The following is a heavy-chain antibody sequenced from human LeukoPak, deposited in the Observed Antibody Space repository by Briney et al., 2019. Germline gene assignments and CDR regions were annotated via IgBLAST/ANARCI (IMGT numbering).Heavy chain of an antibody. CDR2: IIPIFATT. J-gene: IGHJ6*03. D-gene: IGHD1-14*01. CDR3: ARGPPLTYDHTPEGYYHYYMDV. CDR1: GGTFGSFA. V-gene: IGHV1-69*13. Sequence: SVKVSCKPSGGTFGSFAIAWLRQAPGQGLEWMGGIIPIFATTNYAQEFQGRVSITADEFTSTDYVELTSLRSDDTGVYYCARGPPLTYDHTPEGYYHYYMDVWGKGTTIIISS.